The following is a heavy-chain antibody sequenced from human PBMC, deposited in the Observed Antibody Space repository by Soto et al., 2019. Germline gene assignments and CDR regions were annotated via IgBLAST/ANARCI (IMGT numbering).Heavy chain of an antibody. CDR2: IQSGGPT. Sequence: EVHLVGSGGGLVQPGGSLRLSCAASGFTVSIKYMSWVRQAPGKGLEWVSLIQSGGPTYYADSVKGRFTISRDTSENTLHLQMDSLRAEDTAVYYCARDDVLCDGGRCYGVPLDVWRKGTTVTVSS. J-gene: IGHJ6*04. CDR1: GFTVSIKY. CDR3: ARDDVLCDGGRCYGVPLDV. V-gene: IGHV3-66*01. D-gene: IGHD2-15*01.